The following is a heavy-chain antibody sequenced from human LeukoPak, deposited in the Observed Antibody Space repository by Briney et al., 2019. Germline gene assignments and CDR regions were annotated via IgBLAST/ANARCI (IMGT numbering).Heavy chain of an antibody. Sequence: SQTLSLTCTVSSGSISSGGFYWTWIRQHPGKGLEWIGYIYYGGSTYYNPSLKSRLTISVDTSKNQFSLKLSSVTAADTAVYYCARDFTLITMIDPAFDIWGQGTMVTVSS. CDR2: IYYGGST. D-gene: IGHD3-22*01. CDR3: ARDFTLITMIDPAFDI. V-gene: IGHV4-31*03. CDR1: SGSISSGGFY. J-gene: IGHJ3*02.